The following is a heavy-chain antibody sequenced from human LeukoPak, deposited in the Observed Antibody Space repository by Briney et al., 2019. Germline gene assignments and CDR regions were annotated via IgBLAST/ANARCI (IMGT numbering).Heavy chain of an antibody. CDR1: GFTVSSNY. CDR2: IYSGGST. Sequence: PGGSLRLSCAASGFTVSSNYMSWVRQAPGKGLEWVSVIYSGGSTYYADSVKGRFTISRDNSKNTLYLQVNSLRAEDTAVYYCAREVYYYDSSGYYGVDYWGQGTLVTVSS. CDR3: AREVYYYDSSGYYGVDY. J-gene: IGHJ4*02. D-gene: IGHD3-22*01. V-gene: IGHV3-66*02.